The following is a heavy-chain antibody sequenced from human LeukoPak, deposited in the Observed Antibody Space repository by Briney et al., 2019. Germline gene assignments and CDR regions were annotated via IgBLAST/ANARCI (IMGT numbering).Heavy chain of an antibody. CDR3: AKDLVPYSSSWYGAFDI. Sequence: GGSLRLSCAASGFTFSSYGMHWVRQAPGKGLEWVAFIQFDGNNKYYADSVKGRFTISRDNSRNTLFLQMNSLRAEDTAVFYCAKDLVPYSSSWYGAFDIWGQGTMVTVSS. J-gene: IGHJ3*02. D-gene: IGHD6-13*01. CDR2: IQFDGNNK. V-gene: IGHV3-30*02. CDR1: GFTFSSYG.